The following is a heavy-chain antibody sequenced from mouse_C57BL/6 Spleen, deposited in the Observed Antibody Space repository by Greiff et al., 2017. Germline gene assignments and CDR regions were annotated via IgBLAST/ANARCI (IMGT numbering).Heavy chain of an antibody. CDR2: IYPGDGDT. CDR1: GYAFSSSW. CDR3: AREGLYGSSYYYFDY. Sequence: VQLQQSGPELVKPGASVKISCKASGYAFSSSWMNWVKQRPGKGLEWIGRIYPGDGDTNYNGKFKGKATLPADKSSSTAYMQLSSLTSADSAVYCCAREGLYGSSYYYFDYWGQGTTLTVSS. D-gene: IGHD1-1*01. J-gene: IGHJ2*01. V-gene: IGHV1-82*01.